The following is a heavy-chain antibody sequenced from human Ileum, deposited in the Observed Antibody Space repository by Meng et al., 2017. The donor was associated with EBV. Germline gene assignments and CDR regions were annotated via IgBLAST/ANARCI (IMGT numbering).Heavy chain of an antibody. CDR2: IIPIFGTA. V-gene: IGHV1-69*01. CDR3: ATHCSSSMCVIPGADH. CDR1: GGTFSSYA. J-gene: IGHJ5*02. D-gene: IGHD2-2*01. Sequence: VGWGAEVKKPGCPGKAPCKASGGTFSSYAISWVRQAPGQGLEWMGGIIPIFGTANYAQKFQGRVTITADESTSTVYMELSSLRSDDTAVYYCATHCSSSMCVIPGADHWGQGTLVTVSS.